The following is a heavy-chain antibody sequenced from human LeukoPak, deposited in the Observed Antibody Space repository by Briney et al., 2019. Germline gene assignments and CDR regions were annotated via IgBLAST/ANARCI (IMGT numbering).Heavy chain of an antibody. CDR2: MNPNSGNT. CDR3: ARGHSSGWLEGSFDY. D-gene: IGHD6-19*01. J-gene: IGHJ4*02. CDR1: GYTFTSYD. V-gene: IGHV1-8*02. Sequence: ASVNVSCKASGYTFTSYDINWVRQATRQGLEWMGWMNPNSGNTGYAQKFQGRVTMTRNTSISTAYMELSSLRSEDTAVYYCARGHSSGWLEGSFDYWGQGTLVTVSS.